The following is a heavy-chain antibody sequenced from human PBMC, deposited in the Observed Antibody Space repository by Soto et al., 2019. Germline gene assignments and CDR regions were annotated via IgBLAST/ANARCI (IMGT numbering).Heavy chain of an antibody. Sequence: SETLSLTCTVSGASIRGYCWSWIRQPPGKGLEWIGYISYSGSTNYNPSLKSRVTISLDTSQRHFSLRLSRVTAADAAVYYCARAILGRNYYYMDVWGKGTTVTVSS. D-gene: IGHD2-15*01. V-gene: IGHV4-59*01. J-gene: IGHJ6*03. CDR1: GASIRGYC. CDR3: ARAILGRNYYYMDV. CDR2: ISYSGST.